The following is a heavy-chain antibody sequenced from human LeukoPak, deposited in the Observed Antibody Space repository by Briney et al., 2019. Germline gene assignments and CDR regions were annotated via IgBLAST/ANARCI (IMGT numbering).Heavy chain of an antibody. CDR2: IIPIFGTA. CDR1: GGTFSSYA. V-gene: IGHV1-69*06. D-gene: IGHD4-17*01. Sequence: ASVKVSCKASGGTFSSYAISWVRQASGQGLEWMGGIIPIFGTANYAQKFQGRVTITADKSTSTAYMELSSLRSEDTAVYYCARGSYNDYGDYGYFDYWGQGTLVTVSS. J-gene: IGHJ4*02. CDR3: ARGSYNDYGDYGYFDY.